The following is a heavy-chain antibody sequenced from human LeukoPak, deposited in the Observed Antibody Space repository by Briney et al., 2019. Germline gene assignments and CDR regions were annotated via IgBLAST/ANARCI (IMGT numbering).Heavy chain of an antibody. J-gene: IGHJ4*02. D-gene: IGHD6-13*01. CDR1: GYSFTTYW. CDR2: IYPGDSDT. V-gene: IGHV5-51*01. Sequence: GESLKISCNGSGYSFTTYWIGWVRQMPGKGLEWMGIIYPGDSDTRYSPSFQGQVTISADKSISTAYLQWSSLKASDTAMYYCARHGYSSSWSVPPTDYWGQGTLVTVSS. CDR3: ARHGYSSSWSVPPTDY.